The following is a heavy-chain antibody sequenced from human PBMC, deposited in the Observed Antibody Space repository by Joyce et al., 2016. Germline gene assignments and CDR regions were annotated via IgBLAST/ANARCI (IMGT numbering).Heavy chain of an antibody. Sequence: HLQESGPGLVKPSETLSLTCTISGDSFSDTRYYWSWIRQPPGKGLEWLGFIYNSEATHYNPSLGGRISISAGAAKKQFSLRLTSVTSADTAVYYCATSLPSRVGGFQFFGLDVWGQGTTVIVS. D-gene: IGHD3-10*01. CDR2: IYNSEAT. CDR1: GDSFSDTRYY. CDR3: ATSLPSRVGGFQFFGLDV. V-gene: IGHV4-61*01. J-gene: IGHJ6*02.